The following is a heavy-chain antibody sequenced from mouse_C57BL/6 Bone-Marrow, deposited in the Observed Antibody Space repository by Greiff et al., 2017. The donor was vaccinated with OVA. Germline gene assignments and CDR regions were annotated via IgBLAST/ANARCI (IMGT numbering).Heavy chain of an antibody. V-gene: IGHV14-4*01. J-gene: IGHJ1*03. CDR3: TRGDYENWYFDV. D-gene: IGHD2-4*01. CDR1: GFNIKDDY. Sequence: VQLQQSGAELVRPGASVKLSCTASGFNIKDDYMHWVKQRPEQGLEWIGWIDPENGDTEYASKFQGKATITADTYSNTAYLQLSSLTSEDTAVYYCTRGDYENWYFDVWGTGTTVTDSS. CDR2: IDPENGDT.